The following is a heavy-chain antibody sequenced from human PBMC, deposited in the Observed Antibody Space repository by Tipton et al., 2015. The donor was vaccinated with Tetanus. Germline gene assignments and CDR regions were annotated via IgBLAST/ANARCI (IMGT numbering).Heavy chain of an antibody. V-gene: IGHV4-30-2*01. CDR3: ARATSTGPAYNWFDP. Sequence: TLSLTCAVSGGSISSGGYSWTWIRQPPGKGLQWIGYMYYSGTTHYNPSLKSRVTISIDRSKNQLSLKLTSVTAADTAVYYCARATSTGPAYNWFDPWGQGTLVTVSP. CDR1: GGSISSGGYS. CDR2: MYYSGTT. J-gene: IGHJ5*02. D-gene: IGHD2-8*02.